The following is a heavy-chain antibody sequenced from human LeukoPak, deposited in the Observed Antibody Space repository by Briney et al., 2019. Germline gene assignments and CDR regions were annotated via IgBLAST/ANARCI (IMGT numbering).Heavy chain of an antibody. J-gene: IGHJ4*02. V-gene: IGHV3-43*01. CDR2: INWDGGST. CDR1: GFMLDDFT. Sequence: TGGSLRLSCVASGFMLDDFTLHWVRQAPGKGLEWVSLINWDGGSTYYAGSVKGRFTVSRDNSKNSLYLQMNSLRTEDTAFYYCANGDEDSPMNFYHWGQGTLVTVSS. D-gene: IGHD5-18*01. CDR3: ANGDEDSPMNFYH.